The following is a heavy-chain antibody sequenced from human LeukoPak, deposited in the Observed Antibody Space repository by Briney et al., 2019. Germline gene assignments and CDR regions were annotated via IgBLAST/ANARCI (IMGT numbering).Heavy chain of an antibody. D-gene: IGHD3-22*01. J-gene: IGHJ4*02. CDR1: GFTFSSYA. CDR3: AKDYLDRTYYYDSSGSLVPD. V-gene: IGHV3-23*01. Sequence: GGSLRLSCAASGFTFSSYAMSWVRQAPGKGLEWVSAISGSGGSTYYADSVKGRFTISRDNSKNTLYLQMNSLRAEDTAVYYCAKDYLDRTYYYDSSGSLVPDWGQGTLVTVSS. CDR2: ISGSGGST.